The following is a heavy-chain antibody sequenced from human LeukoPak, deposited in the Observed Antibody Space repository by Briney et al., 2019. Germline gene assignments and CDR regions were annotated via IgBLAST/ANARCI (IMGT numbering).Heavy chain of an antibody. V-gene: IGHV4-59*01. D-gene: IGHD3-10*01. CDR2: IYYSGST. CDR1: GGSISSYC. Sequence: SETLSLTCTVSGGSISSYCWSWIRQPPGKGLEWIGYIYYSGSTNYNPSLKSRVTISVDTSKNQFSLKLSSVTAADTAVYYCASGGTLWFGELYPLYYFDYWGQGTLVTVSS. CDR3: ASGGTLWFGELYPLYYFDY. J-gene: IGHJ4*02.